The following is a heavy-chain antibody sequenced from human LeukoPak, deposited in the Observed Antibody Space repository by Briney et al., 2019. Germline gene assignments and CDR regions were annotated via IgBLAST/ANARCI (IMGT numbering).Heavy chain of an antibody. Sequence: PGGSRRLSCAASGFTFSSYAMHWVRQAPGKGLEYVSAISSNGGSTYYANSVKGRFTISRDNSKNTLYLQMGSLRAEDMAVYYCARVLFPLLLFLECPPGYWGQGHLVTVS. CDR2: ISSNGGST. V-gene: IGHV3-64*01. D-gene: IGHD3-3*01. CDR3: ARVLFPLLLFLECPPGY. CDR1: GFTFSSYA. J-gene: IGHJ4*02.